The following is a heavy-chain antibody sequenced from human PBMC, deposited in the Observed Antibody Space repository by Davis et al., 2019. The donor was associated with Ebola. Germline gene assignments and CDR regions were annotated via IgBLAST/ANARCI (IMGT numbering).Heavy chain of an antibody. V-gene: IGHV4-34*01. CDR1: GGSFSTYY. CDR3: ARHVFYSDSSGYYFYFDY. CDR2: INDAGDT. Sequence: MPSETLSLTCAVYGGSFSTYYWSWIRQPPGKGLDWIGEINDAGDTNYNPSLKSRVTISVDTSKNQFSLKLSSVTAADTAVYYCARHVFYSDSSGYYFYFDYWGQGTLVTVSS. J-gene: IGHJ4*02. D-gene: IGHD3-22*01.